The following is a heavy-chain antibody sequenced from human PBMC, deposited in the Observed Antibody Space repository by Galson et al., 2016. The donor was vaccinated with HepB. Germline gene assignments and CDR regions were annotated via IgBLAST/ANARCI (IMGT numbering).Heavy chain of an antibody. CDR2: ISDRGSYM. CDR1: GFTFSDYY. CDR3: AKWERYFDWRRYTYYGMDV. D-gene: IGHD3-9*01. Sequence: SLRLSCAASGFTFSDYYMHWLRQAPGKGLEWVSCISDRGSYMYYADSVKGRFAISRDNADNSLFLQMNSPRAEDTAVYYCAKWERYFDWRRYTYYGMDVWGQGTLVTVSS. J-gene: IGHJ6*02. V-gene: IGHV3-11*01.